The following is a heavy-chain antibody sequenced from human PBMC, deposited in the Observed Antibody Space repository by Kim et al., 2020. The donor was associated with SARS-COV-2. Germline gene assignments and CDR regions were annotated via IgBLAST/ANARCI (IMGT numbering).Heavy chain of an antibody. V-gene: IGHV2-5*01. CDR1: GFSLTTSGVG. D-gene: IGHD3-22*01. Sequence: SGPTLVNPTQTLTLTCTFSGFSLTTSGVGVGWIRQPPGKALEWLALIYWNDDKRYSPSLRSRLTVTKDTSKNQVVLTMTNMDPVDTATYYCAHRRPDRGSGYYCFDSWGQGTLVTVSS. CDR3: AHRRPDRGSGYYCFDS. CDR2: IYWNDDK. J-gene: IGHJ4*02.